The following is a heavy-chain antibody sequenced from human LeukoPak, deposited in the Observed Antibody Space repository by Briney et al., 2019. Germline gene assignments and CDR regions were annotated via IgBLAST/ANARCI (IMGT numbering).Heavy chain of an antibody. D-gene: IGHD1-20*01. J-gene: IGHJ4*02. CDR1: GYTFTSLD. V-gene: IGHV1-8*01. CDR2: MNPNWGYT. CDR3: ARGITQGFDH. Sequence: ASVKVSCKASGYTFTSLDINWVRQAPGQGLEWMGCMNPNWGYTGYAQKSQARVTMTRDTSIDTAYMELSSLRSDDTAVYYCARGITQGFDHWGQGTLVTVSS.